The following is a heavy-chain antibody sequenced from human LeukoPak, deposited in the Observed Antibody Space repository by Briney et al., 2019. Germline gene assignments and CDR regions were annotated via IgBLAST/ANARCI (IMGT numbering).Heavy chain of an antibody. CDR3: AREIKGVVPASDAFDI. Sequence: ASVKVSCKASGYTFTSYGISWVRQAPGQGLEWMGWISAYNGNTNYAQKLQGRVTMTTDTSTSTAYMELRSLRSDDTAVYYCAREIKGVVPASDAFDIWGQGTMVTVSS. CDR1: GYTFTSYG. D-gene: IGHD2-2*01. CDR2: ISAYNGNT. V-gene: IGHV1-18*01. J-gene: IGHJ3*02.